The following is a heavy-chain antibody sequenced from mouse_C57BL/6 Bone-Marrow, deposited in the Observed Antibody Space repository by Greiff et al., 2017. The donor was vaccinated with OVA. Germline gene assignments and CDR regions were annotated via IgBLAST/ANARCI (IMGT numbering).Heavy chain of an antibody. CDR3: ASPIYYDYVFDY. V-gene: IGHV1-55*01. CDR1: GYTFTSYW. D-gene: IGHD2-4*01. CDR2: IYPGSGST. J-gene: IGHJ2*01. Sequence: VQLQQPGAELVKPGASVKMSCKASGYTFTSYWITWVKQRPGQGLEWIGDIYPGSGSTNYNEKFKSKATLTVDTSSSTAYMQLSSLPSEDSAVYVCASPIYYDYVFDYWGQGTTLTVSS.